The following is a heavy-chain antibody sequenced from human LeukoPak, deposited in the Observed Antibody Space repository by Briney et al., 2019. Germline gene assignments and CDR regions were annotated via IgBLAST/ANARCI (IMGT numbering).Heavy chain of an antibody. CDR3: ARLGDSGYDSDY. CDR2: INHSGST. CDR1: GGSFSGYY. J-gene: IGHJ4*02. Sequence: KASETLSLTCAVYGGSFSGYYWSWIRQPPGKGLEWIGEINHSGSTNYNPSLKSRVTISVDTSKNQFALKLSPVTAADTAVYYCARLGDSGYDSDYWGQGTLVTVSS. D-gene: IGHD5-12*01. V-gene: IGHV4-34*01.